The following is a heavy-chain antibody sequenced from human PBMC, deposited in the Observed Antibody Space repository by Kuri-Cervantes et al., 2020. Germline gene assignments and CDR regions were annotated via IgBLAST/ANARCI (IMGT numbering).Heavy chain of an antibody. CDR1: GFTFSSYG. D-gene: IGHD1-26*01. CDR3: AWGRSHSGSFLFDY. V-gene: IGHV3-21*01. Sequence: GGSLRLSCAASGFTFSSYGMHWVRQAPGKGLEWVSSISGSSSYIYYADSVKGRFTISRDNAKSSLYLQMNSLRAEDTAVYYCAWGRSHSGSFLFDYWGQGTLVTVSS. CDR2: ISGSSSYI. J-gene: IGHJ4*02.